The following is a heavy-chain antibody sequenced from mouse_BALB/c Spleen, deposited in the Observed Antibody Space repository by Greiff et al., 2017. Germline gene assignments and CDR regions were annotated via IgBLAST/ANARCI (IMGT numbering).Heavy chain of an antibody. Sequence: EVHLVESGGGLVKPGGSLKLSCAASGFTFSSYAMSWVRQSPEKRLEWVAEISSGGSYTYYPDTVTGRFTISRDNAKNTLYLEMSSLRSEDTAMYYCATTDGSYAMDYWGQGTTLTVSS. CDR3: ATTDGSYAMDY. CDR2: ISSGGSYT. J-gene: IGHJ2*01. D-gene: IGHD2-3*01. CDR1: GFTFSSYA. V-gene: IGHV5-9-4*01.